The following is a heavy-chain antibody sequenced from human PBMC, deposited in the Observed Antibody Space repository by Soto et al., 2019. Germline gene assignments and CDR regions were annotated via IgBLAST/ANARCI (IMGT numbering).Heavy chain of an antibody. V-gene: IGHV3-23*01. CDR1: GFTFSSYA. CDR2: ISGSGGST. J-gene: IGHJ3*02. D-gene: IGHD3-3*01. Sequence: GGSLRLSCAASGFTFSSYAMSWVRQAPGKGLEWDSAISGSGGSTYYADSVKGRFTLSRDNSKNTPYLQMNSLRAEDTAVYYCAKDALILQFLEWLPEWGAFDIWGQGTMVTVSS. CDR3: AKDALILQFLEWLPEWGAFDI.